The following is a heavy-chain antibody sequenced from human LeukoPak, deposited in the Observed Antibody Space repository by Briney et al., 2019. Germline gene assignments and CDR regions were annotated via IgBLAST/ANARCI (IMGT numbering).Heavy chain of an antibody. Sequence: PGGSLRLSCAASGFTFRTSAFSWVRQSPGRGLEWVSTVGTDSDTYYADSVKGRFTISRDNSKNTVYLQMTGLRADDTAVYYCARDSGSHNGDYWGQGTLVTVTA. CDR3: ARDSGSHNGDY. CDR2: VGTDSDT. J-gene: IGHJ4*02. V-gene: IGHV3-23*01. CDR1: GFTFRTSA. D-gene: IGHD1-26*01.